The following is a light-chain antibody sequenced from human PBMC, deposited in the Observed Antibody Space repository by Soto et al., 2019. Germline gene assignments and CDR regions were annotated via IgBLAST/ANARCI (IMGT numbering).Light chain of an antibody. J-gene: IGLJ1*01. CDR1: SSDVGGYKY. Sequence: QSALTQPASVSGSPGQSITISCAGTSSDVGGYKYVSWYQQHPGKAPKLMIYEVSNRPSGVSKRFSGSKSGNTASLTISGLQAEDEADYYCNSYTSTYTGVFGTGTKVTVL. V-gene: IGLV2-14*01. CDR3: NSYTSTYTGV. CDR2: EVS.